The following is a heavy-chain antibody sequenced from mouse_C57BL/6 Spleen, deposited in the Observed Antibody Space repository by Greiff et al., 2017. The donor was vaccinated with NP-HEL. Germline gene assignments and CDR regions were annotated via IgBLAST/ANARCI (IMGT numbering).Heavy chain of an antibody. CDR2: INPGSGGT. Sequence: VQLQQSGAELVRPGTSVKVSCKASGYAFTNYLIEWVKQRPGQGLEWIGVINPGSGGTNYNEKFKGKATLTADKSSSTAYMQLSSLTSEDSAVYFCARRDGSSRAWFAYWGQGTLVTVSA. CDR3: ARRDGSSRAWFAY. J-gene: IGHJ3*01. CDR1: GYAFTNYL. D-gene: IGHD1-1*01. V-gene: IGHV1-54*01.